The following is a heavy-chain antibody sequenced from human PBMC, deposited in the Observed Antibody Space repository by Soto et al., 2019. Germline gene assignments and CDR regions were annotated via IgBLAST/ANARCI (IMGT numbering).Heavy chain of an antibody. CDR1: GGSVSSGSYY. Sequence: QVQLQESGPGLVKPSETLSLTCTVSGGSVSSGSYYWSGIRQPPGKGLEWIGYIYYSGSTNYNPALKSRVTISVDTSKNQFSLKLSSVTAADTAVYYCARDSPNTGYFDYWGQGTLVTVSS. CDR3: ARDSPNTGYFDY. CDR2: IYYSGST. D-gene: IGHD4-17*01. V-gene: IGHV4-61*01. J-gene: IGHJ4*02.